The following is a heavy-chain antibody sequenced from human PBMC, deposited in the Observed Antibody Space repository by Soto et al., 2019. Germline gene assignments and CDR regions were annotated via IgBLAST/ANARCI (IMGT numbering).Heavy chain of an antibody. D-gene: IGHD6-13*01. CDR1: GFTFSSYG. V-gene: IGHV3-33*01. CDR2: IWYDGSNK. J-gene: IGHJ6*02. Sequence: GSLRLSCAASGFTFSSYGMHWVRQAPGKGLEWVAVIWYDGSNKYYADSVKGRFTISRDNSKNTLYLQMNSLRAEDTAVYYCARDPGLAAAGQDPYYGMDVWGQGTTVTVSS. CDR3: ARDPGLAAAGQDPYYGMDV.